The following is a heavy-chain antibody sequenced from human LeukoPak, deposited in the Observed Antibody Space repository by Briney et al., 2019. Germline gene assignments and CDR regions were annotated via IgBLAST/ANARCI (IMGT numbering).Heavy chain of an antibody. CDR3: AREPYDISGYGMDV. Sequence: GGSLRLSCAASGFTFSDYYMSWIRQAPGKGLEWVSYISSSGSTIYYADSVRGRFTISRDNSKSALFLEMNSLRGEDTAVYYCAREPYDISGYGMDVWGQGTMVTVSS. V-gene: IGHV3-11*04. J-gene: IGHJ6*02. D-gene: IGHD3-22*01. CDR2: ISSSGSTI. CDR1: GFTFSDYY.